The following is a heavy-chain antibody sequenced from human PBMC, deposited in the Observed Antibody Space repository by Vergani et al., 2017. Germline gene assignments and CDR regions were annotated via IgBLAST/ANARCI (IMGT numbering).Heavy chain of an antibody. CDR3: ATYEYSSFFDY. Sequence: EVQLVESGGALIQPGGSLRLSCAASGFNFNNSVITWIRQAPGRGLEWVSGISVSGRSIYYADSVKGRFTISRDNSKNTLSLQMNSLRAADTAVYYCATYEYSSFFDYWGQGTLFTVSS. J-gene: IGHJ4*02. D-gene: IGHD6-6*01. CDR1: GFNFNNSV. V-gene: IGHV3-23*04. CDR2: ISVSGRSI.